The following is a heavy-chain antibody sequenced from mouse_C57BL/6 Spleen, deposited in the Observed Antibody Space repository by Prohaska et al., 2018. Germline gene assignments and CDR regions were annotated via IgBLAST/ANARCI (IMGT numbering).Heavy chain of an antibody. Sequence: QVQLQQPGAELVKPGASVKLSCKAPGYTFTSYWMHWVKQRPGQGLEWIGMIHPNSGSTNYNEKFKSKATLTVDKSSSTAYMQLSSLTSEDSAVYYCARGGISGGYFDYWGQGTTLTVSS. J-gene: IGHJ2*01. D-gene: IGHD3-1*01. V-gene: IGHV1-64*01. CDR3: ARGGISGGYFDY. CDR2: IHPNSGST. CDR1: GYTFTSYW.